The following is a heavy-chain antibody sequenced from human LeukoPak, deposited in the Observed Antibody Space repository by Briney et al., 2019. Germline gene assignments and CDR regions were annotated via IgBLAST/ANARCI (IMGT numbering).Heavy chain of an antibody. CDR2: ISSSSSYI. J-gene: IGHJ6*02. CDR1: GFTFSSYA. CDR3: ARVGPICSGGSCYFFYYYGMDV. Sequence: PGGSLRLSCAASGFTFSSYAMNWVRQAPGKGLEWVSSISSSSSYIYYADSVKGRFTISRDNAKNSLYLQMNSLRAEDTAVYYCARVGPICSGGSCYFFYYYGMDVWGQGTTVTVSS. V-gene: IGHV3-21*01. D-gene: IGHD2-15*01.